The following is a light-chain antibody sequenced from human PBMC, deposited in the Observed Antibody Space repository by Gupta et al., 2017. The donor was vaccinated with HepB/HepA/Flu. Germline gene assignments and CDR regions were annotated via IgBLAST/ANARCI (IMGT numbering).Light chain of an antibody. V-gene: IGKV1-9*01. CDR3: QQLNSYPRT. Sequence: DIQLTQSPSFLSASVGDRVTITCRASQGICSYLAWYQQKPGKAPKLLIYAASTLHSGVPSRFSGSGSGTEFILTISSLQPEDFATYYCQQLNSYPRTFGPGTKVDIK. CDR1: QGICSY. CDR2: AAS. J-gene: IGKJ3*01.